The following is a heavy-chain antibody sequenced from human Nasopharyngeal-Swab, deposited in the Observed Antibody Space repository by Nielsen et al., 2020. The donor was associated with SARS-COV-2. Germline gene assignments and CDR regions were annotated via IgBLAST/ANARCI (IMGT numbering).Heavy chain of an antibody. CDR2: IKQDGSEK. V-gene: IGHV3-7*03. Sequence: GESLKISCAASGFTFSSYGMHWVRQAPGKGLEWVANIKQDGSEKYYVDSVKGRFTISRDNAKNSLYLQMNSLRAEDTAVYYCARLGGDGWYFDLWGRGTLVTVSS. D-gene: IGHD2-21*02. CDR1: GFTFSSYG. CDR3: ARLGGDGWYFDL. J-gene: IGHJ2*01.